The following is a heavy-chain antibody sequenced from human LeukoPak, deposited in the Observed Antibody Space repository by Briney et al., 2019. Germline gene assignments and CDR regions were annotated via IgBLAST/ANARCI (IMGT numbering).Heavy chain of an antibody. CDR1: GGSISTNSYY. CDR3: ARVIYYGSGSYYNVPHFDY. V-gene: IGHV4-39*07. J-gene: IGHJ4*02. D-gene: IGHD3-10*01. CDR2: IYYSGST. Sequence: SETLSLTCTVSGGSISTNSYYWGWIRQPPGKGLEWIGSIYYSGSTYHNPSLKSRVSISVDTSKNQFSLKLSSETAADTAVYYCARVIYYGSGSYYNVPHFDYWGQGTLVTVSS.